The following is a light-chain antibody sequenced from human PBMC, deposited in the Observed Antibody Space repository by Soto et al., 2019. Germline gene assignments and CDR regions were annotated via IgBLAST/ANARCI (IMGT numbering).Light chain of an antibody. J-gene: IGKJ2*01. CDR3: QQSYSTPPT. Sequence: DIQMTQSPSSLSASVGDRVTITCRASQSISTYLNWYQQKPGKAPKLLIYDASSLQSGVPSRFSGSESGTDFTLTISSLQPEDFATYYCQQSYSTPPTFGQGTKLEIK. CDR1: QSISTY. V-gene: IGKV1-39*01. CDR2: DAS.